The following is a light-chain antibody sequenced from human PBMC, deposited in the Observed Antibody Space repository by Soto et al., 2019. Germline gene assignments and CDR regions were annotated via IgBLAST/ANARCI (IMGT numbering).Light chain of an antibody. CDR1: QSVSSSY. CDR2: GAS. CDR3: QQYGSSPIT. Sequence: EIVLTQSPGTLSLSPGERAALSFRSSQSVSSSYLAWYQQKPGQAPRLLIYGASTRATGIPARFSGSGSGTEFTLTISRLEPEDFAVYYCQQYGSSPITFGQGTRLEIK. V-gene: IGKV3-20*01. J-gene: IGKJ5*01.